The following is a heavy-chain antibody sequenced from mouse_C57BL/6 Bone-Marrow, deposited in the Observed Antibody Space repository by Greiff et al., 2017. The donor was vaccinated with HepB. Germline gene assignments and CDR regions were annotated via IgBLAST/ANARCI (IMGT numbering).Heavy chain of an antibody. J-gene: IGHJ4*01. V-gene: IGHV5-9-1*02. CDR3: TRIYDGYYVGYYYAMDY. CDR2: ISSGGDYI. Sequence: EVMLVESGEGLVKPGGSLKLSCAASGFTFSSYAMSWVRQTPEKRLEWVAYISSGGDYIYYADTVKGRFTISRDNARNTLYLQMSSLKSEDTAMYYCTRIYDGYYVGYYYAMDYWGQGTSVTVSS. CDR1: GFTFSSYA. D-gene: IGHD2-3*01.